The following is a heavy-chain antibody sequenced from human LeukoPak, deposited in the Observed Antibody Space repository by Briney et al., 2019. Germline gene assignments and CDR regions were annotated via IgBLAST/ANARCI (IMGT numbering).Heavy chain of an antibody. CDR2: IYYSGST. V-gene: IGHV4-39*07. D-gene: IGHD3-9*01. CDR1: GGSISSSSHY. J-gene: IGHJ3*02. Sequence: SETLSLTCTVSGGSISSSSHYWGWIRQPPGKGLEWIGSIYYSGSTYYNPSLKSRVTISVDTSKNQFSLKLSSVTAADTAMYYCARLTYYDILTGYGDASDIWGQGTMVTVSS. CDR3: ARLTYYDILTGYGDASDI.